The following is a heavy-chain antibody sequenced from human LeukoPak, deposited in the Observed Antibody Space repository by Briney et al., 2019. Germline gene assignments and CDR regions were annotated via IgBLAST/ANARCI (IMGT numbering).Heavy chain of an antibody. D-gene: IGHD6-13*01. Sequence: SETLSLTCTVSGGSISSYYWSWIRQPPGKGLEWIGYIYYSGSTNYNPSLKSRVTISVDTSKNQFSLKLSSVTAADTAVYYCARLLSSSWESDYFDYWGQGTLVTVSS. J-gene: IGHJ4*02. CDR2: IYYSGST. CDR3: ARLLSSSWESDYFDY. V-gene: IGHV4-59*08. CDR1: GGSISSYY.